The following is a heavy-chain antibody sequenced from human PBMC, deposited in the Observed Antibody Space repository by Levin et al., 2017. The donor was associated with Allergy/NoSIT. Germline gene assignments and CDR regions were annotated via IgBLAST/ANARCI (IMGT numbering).Heavy chain of an antibody. Sequence: GGSLRLSCAASGFTFDDYAMHWVRQAPGKGLEWVAIISLNSGDIHYADSVKGRFTISRDNAKNSLHLQMNSLRGDDTAMYYCVKGFGATVPSGMDVWGPGTTVTVSS. CDR3: VKGFGATVPSGMDV. J-gene: IGHJ6*02. V-gene: IGHV3-9*01. CDR1: GFTFDDYA. CDR2: ISLNSGDI. D-gene: IGHD3-10*01.